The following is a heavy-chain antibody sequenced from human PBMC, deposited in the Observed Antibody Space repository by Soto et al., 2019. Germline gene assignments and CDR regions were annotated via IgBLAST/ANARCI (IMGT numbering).Heavy chain of an antibody. D-gene: IGHD3-10*01. CDR1: GGSFSGYY. Sequence: SETLSLTCAVYGGSFSGYYWSWIRQPPGKGLEWIGEINHSGSTNYNPSLKSRVTISVDTSKNQFSLKLSSVTAADTAVYYCARFLLWFGQGAFDIWGQGTMVTVSS. V-gene: IGHV4-34*01. CDR2: INHSGST. J-gene: IGHJ3*02. CDR3: ARFLLWFGQGAFDI.